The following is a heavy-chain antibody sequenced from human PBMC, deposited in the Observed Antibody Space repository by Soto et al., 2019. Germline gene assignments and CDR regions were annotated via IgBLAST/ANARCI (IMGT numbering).Heavy chain of an antibody. V-gene: IGHV3-30*18. CDR2: ISDDGSYK. J-gene: IGHJ3*02. CDR1: GFTFRSYG. Sequence: QVQLVESGGGVVQPGRSLRLSCAASGFTFRSYGMYWVRQAPGKGLEWVAVISDDGSYKYYKDAVKGRFTISRDNSKNTLDLQMSSLKSEETAVYYCAKGRITVTTHDCFDIWGQGTMVTVSS. D-gene: IGHD1-20*01. CDR3: AKGRITVTTHDCFDI.